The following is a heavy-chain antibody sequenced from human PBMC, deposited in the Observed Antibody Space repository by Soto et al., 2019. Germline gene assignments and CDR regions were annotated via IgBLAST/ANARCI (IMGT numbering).Heavy chain of an antibody. D-gene: IGHD1-26*01. CDR2: ISGSGFKK. V-gene: IGHV3-23*01. CDR3: AKNQGVELVPLATVDWFDP. Sequence: GGSLRLSCAASGFIFENFGMSWVRQTPGKGLEWISSISGSGFKKYYADSVKGRFTISRDNSKSTVYLELNNLSAEDTAVYHCAKNQGVELVPLATVDWFDPWGQGSVVTVS. J-gene: IGHJ5*02. CDR1: GFIFENFG.